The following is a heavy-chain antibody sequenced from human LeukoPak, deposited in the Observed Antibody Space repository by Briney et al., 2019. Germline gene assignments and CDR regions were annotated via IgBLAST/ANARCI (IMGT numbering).Heavy chain of an antibody. CDR2: INPNSGGT. CDR3: ARETTVTTYEFDY. V-gene: IGHV1-2*02. J-gene: IGHJ4*02. D-gene: IGHD4-17*01. Sequence: RASVKVSCKASGYTFTGYYMHWVRQAPGQGLEWMGWINPNSGGTNYAQKFQGRVTMTRDTSISTAYMELSRLRSDDTAVYYCARETTVTTYEFDYWGQGTLVTVSS. CDR1: GYTFTGYY.